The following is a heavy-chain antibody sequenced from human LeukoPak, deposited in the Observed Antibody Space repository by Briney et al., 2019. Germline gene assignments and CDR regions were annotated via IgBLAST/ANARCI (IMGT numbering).Heavy chain of an antibody. V-gene: IGHV1-46*01. Sequence: ASVKVSCKASGYAFSSYYMHWVRQAPGQGLEWMGIINPNGGSTSYPQKFQDRVTVTRDTATRTVYMELSSLRSEDTAEYYCARTSYYDGSAYFEYWRQGTLVTVSS. J-gene: IGHJ4*02. CDR1: GYAFSSYY. CDR2: INPNGGST. CDR3: ARTSYYDGSAYFEY. D-gene: IGHD3-22*01.